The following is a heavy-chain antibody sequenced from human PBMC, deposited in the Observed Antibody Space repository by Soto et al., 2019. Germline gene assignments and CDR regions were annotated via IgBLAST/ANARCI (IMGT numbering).Heavy chain of an antibody. V-gene: IGHV1-58*01. CDR1: GFTFTSSA. D-gene: IGHD3-22*01. CDR3: AAAGDSSGLLDY. J-gene: IGHJ4*02. Sequence: SVKVSCKASGFTFTSSAVQWVRQARGQRLEWIGWIVVGSGNTNYAQKFQERVTITRDMSTSTAYMELSSLRSEDTAVYYCAAAGDSSGLLDYWGQGTLVTVSS. CDR2: IVVGSGNT.